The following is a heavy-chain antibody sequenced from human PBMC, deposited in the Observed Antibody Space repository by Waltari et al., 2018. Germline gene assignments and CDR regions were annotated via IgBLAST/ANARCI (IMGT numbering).Heavy chain of an antibody. CDR2: IYSGGST. CDR1: GFTVSSNY. D-gene: IGHD1-26*01. Sequence: EVQLVESGGGLIQPGGSLRLSCAASGFTVSSNYMSWVRQAPGKGMEWVSVIYSGGSTYYADSVKGRFTISRDNSKNTLYLQMNSLRAEDTAVYYCARDVLSLAYSGSPGDAFDIWGQGTMVTVSS. CDR3: ARDVLSLAYSGSPGDAFDI. V-gene: IGHV3-53*01. J-gene: IGHJ3*02.